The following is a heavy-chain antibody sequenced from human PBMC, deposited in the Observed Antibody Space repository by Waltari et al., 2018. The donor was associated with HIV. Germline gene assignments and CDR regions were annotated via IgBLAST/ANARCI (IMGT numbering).Heavy chain of an antibody. CDR3: ARDTTVVGTRYFDY. V-gene: IGHV3-53*01. CDR1: GFTVSRFY. CDR2: IHSSGGT. D-gene: IGHD6-13*01. Sequence: EVQLVESGGGLIQPGGSLRLSCAASGFTVSRFYMSWVRPAPGKGLEWVSVIHSSGGTNYADSVKGRFTISRDNSKNTLYLQMNSLGAEDTAVYYCARDTTVVGTRYFDYWGRGTLVTVSS. J-gene: IGHJ4*02.